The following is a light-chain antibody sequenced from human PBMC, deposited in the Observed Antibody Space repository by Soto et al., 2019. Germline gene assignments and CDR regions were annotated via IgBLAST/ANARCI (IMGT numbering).Light chain of an antibody. V-gene: IGLV2-8*01. J-gene: IGLJ1*01. CDR3: SSYAGSNHYV. Sequence: QSALTQPPSASGSPGQSVTISCTGTSSDVGGYNFVSWYQQHPGKAPKLMIYEASKRPSGVPDRFSGSKSDYTASLTVSGLQAEDEADYYCSSYAGSNHYVFGAGTKVTVL. CDR1: SSDVGGYNF. CDR2: EAS.